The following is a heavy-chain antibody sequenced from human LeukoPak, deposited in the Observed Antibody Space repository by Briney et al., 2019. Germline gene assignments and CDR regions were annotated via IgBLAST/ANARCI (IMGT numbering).Heavy chain of an antibody. CDR3: ARDSGTTGEVKFDP. Sequence: SSETLSLTCAVYGGSFSGYYWSWIRQPAGKGLEWIGRIYSDGTITYNPSLQSRLTMSIDTSKNQFSLKLSFVTAADTAVYYCARDSGTTGEVKFDPWGQGTLVTVSS. D-gene: IGHD4-17*01. CDR2: IYSDGTI. J-gene: IGHJ5*02. V-gene: IGHV4-4*07. CDR1: GGSFSGYY.